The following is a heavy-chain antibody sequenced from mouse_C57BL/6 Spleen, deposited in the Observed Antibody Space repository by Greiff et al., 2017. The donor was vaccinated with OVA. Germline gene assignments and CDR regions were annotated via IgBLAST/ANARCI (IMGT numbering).Heavy chain of an antibody. Sequence: VQLQQPGAELVKPGASVKLSCKASGYTFTSYWMQWVKQRPGQGLEWIGEIDPSDSYINYNQKFKGKATLTVDTSSSTAYMQLSSLTSEDSAVYYCARRYYGSGGSYWGQGTLVTVSA. V-gene: IGHV1-50*01. CDR2: IDPSDSYI. CDR1: GYTFTSYW. CDR3: ARRYYGSGGSY. J-gene: IGHJ3*01. D-gene: IGHD1-1*01.